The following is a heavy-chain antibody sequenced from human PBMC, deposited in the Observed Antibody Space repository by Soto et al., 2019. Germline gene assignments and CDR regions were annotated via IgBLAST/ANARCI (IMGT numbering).Heavy chain of an antibody. CDR3: AREGVTNYTDYYFDL. CDR1: GFTFNTYS. Sequence: PGSSLRLSCAASGFTFNTYSMNWVCQAPGRGLEWVSSISSSGIYIHYTDSVKGRFTISRDDAKTSLYLQVDSLRPEDTAIYYCAREGVTNYTDYYFDLWGHGALVTVSS. J-gene: IGHJ4*01. CDR2: ISSSGIYI. V-gene: IGHV3-21*01. D-gene: IGHD4-4*01.